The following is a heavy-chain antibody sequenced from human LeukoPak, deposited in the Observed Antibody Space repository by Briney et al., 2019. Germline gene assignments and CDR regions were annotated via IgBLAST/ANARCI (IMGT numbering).Heavy chain of an antibody. CDR2: IYSGGST. CDR1: AFTARTNY. J-gene: IGHJ5*02. CDR3: ASIRRVPYWFDP. V-gene: IGHV3-66*01. Sequence: GGSLRLSCAASAFTARTNYMSWVRQAPGKGLEWVSVIYSGGSTYYADSVKGRFTISRDNSKNTLYLQMNSLRAEGTSVYYCASIRRVPYWFDPWGQGTLVTVSS.